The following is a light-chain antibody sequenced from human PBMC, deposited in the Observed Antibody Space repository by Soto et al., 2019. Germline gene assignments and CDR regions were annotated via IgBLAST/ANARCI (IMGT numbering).Light chain of an antibody. V-gene: IGLV1-40*01. CDR3: SSYAHGSIYV. CDR1: SSNIGAGYD. Sequence: QSVLTQPPSVSGAPGQRVTISCTGSSSNIGAGYDVHWYQQLPGTAPKLLIYGNSNRPSGVPDRFSGSKSGTSASLAITGLQAEDEADYYCSSYAHGSIYVFGTGTKLTVL. J-gene: IGLJ1*01. CDR2: GNS.